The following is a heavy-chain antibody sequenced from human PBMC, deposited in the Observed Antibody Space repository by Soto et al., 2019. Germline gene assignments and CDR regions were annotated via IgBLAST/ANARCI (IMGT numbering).Heavy chain of an antibody. CDR3: ARAGTGYYYYYGMDV. D-gene: IGHD6-13*01. V-gene: IGHV4-34*01. CDR2: INHSGST. CDR1: GGSFSGYY. J-gene: IGHJ6*02. Sequence: SGTLSLTCAVYGGSFSGYYWSWIRQPPGKGLEWIGEINHSGSTNYNPSLKSRVTISVDTSKNQFSLKLSSVTAADTAVYYCARAGTGYYYYYGMDVWGQGTTVTVSS.